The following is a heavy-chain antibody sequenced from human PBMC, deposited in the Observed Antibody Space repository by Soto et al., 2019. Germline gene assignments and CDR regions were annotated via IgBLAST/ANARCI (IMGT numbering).Heavy chain of an antibody. J-gene: IGHJ4*02. CDR1: GGSVSSGSYY. CDR2: IYYTGST. CDR3: ARRSSNWYFDY. V-gene: IGHV4-39*01. D-gene: IGHD6-13*01. Sequence: PSETLFLTCTVSGGSVSSGSYYWDWIRQPPGKGLEWIGSIYYTGSTYYNPSLKSRITISVDTSKNQFSLKLNSATAADTAVYYCARRSSNWYFDYWGQGTLVTVSS.